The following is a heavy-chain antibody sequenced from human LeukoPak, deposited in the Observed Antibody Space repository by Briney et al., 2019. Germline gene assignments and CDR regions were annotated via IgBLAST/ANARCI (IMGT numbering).Heavy chain of an antibody. Sequence: SVKVSCKASGGTFSSYAISWVRQAPGQGLEWMGGIIPIFGTANYAQKFQGRVTITADESTSTAYMELSSLRSEDTAVYYCAKDTYYSDTRGYSGYFDHWGQGTVVTVSS. V-gene: IGHV1-69*13. J-gene: IGHJ4*02. CDR2: IIPIFGTA. D-gene: IGHD3-22*01. CDR3: AKDTYYSDTRGYSGYFDH. CDR1: GGTFSSYA.